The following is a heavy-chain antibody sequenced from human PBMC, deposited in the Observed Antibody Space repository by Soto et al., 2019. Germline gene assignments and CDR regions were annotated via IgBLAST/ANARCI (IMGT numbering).Heavy chain of an antibody. CDR1: GFTFGKYG. CDR3: ARDDDNDANALDY. V-gene: IGHV3-33*01. Sequence: GSLRLSCAASGFTFGKYGIHWVRQAPGKGLEWVALIWNDGIRKVYVDSVKGRFTISRDNSKNTLDLQMNNLRDEDTAVYYCARDDDNDANALDYWGPGTLVTVSS. J-gene: IGHJ4*02. CDR2: IWNDGIRK.